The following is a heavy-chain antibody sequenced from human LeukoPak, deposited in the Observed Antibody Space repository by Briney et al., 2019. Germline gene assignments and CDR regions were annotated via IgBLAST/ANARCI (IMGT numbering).Heavy chain of an antibody. CDR2: IWYDGSNK. V-gene: IGHV3-33*01. CDR1: GFTFSSYG. Sequence: GRSLRLSCAASGFTFSSYGMHWVRQAPGKGLEGVAVIWYDGSNKYYADSVKGRFTISRDNSKNTLYLQMNSLRAEDTAVYYCAREYATTYYYDSSGYQDNWFDPWGQGTLVTVSS. CDR3: AREYATTYYYDSSGYQDNWFDP. J-gene: IGHJ5*02. D-gene: IGHD3-22*01.